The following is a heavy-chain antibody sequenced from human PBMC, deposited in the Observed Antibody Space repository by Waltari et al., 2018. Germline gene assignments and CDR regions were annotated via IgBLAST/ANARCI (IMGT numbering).Heavy chain of an antibody. CDR3: ARVPEDYYYYYGMDV. CDR2: ISSSSSTK. Sequence: EVQLVESGGGLVQPGGSLRLSCAASGFTFSSYSMNWVRQAPGKGLEWVSYISSSSSTKYYADSGKGRFTSSRDNAKNSLYLQMNSLRAEDTAVYYCARVPEDYYYYYGMDVWGQGTTVTVSS. J-gene: IGHJ6*02. CDR1: GFTFSSYS. V-gene: IGHV3-48*01.